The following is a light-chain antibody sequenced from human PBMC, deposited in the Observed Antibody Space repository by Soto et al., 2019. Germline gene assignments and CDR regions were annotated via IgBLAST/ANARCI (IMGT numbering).Light chain of an antibody. J-gene: IGKJ4*01. CDR1: QTISDY. V-gene: IGKV1-39*01. CDR3: QQTYDSLVS. Sequence: IQITQAPPSLSASVTEGDTITWLASQTISDYLHWYQQKPGKAPTLLIYGSSSRQTGVPPRFSGSGSGTEFTLTISSLQPEDFGTYYCQQTYDSLVSFGGGTKVDIK. CDR2: GSS.